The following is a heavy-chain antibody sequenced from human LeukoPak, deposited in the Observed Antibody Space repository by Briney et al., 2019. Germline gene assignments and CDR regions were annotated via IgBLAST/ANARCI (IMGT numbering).Heavy chain of an antibody. D-gene: IGHD5-24*01. CDR1: GFDLSTYE. CDR3: ARGDPHGDL. V-gene: IGHV3-48*03. Sequence: PGGSLRLSCAASGFDLSTYEMNWVRQAPGKGLEWIADITNSGHTKNYADSVKGRFSISRDNARTSLYLQMHSLRVEDTGVYYCARGDPHGDLWGKGTLVTVSS. J-gene: IGHJ5*02. CDR2: ITNSGHTK.